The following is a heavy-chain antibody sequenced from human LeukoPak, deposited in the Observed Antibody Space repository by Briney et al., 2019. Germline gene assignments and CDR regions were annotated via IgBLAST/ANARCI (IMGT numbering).Heavy chain of an antibody. D-gene: IGHD2-15*01. Sequence: PGGSLRLSCAASGFTFNSYGIHWVRQAPGKGLEWVALIWYDGNYKYYADSVKGRFTISRDNSKNTLYLQMNSLRAEDTAVYYCARDSCGGGSCYYFDCWGQGTLVTVSS. CDR3: ARDSCGGGSCYYFDC. CDR1: GFTFNSYG. V-gene: IGHV3-33*01. CDR2: IWYDGNYK. J-gene: IGHJ4*02.